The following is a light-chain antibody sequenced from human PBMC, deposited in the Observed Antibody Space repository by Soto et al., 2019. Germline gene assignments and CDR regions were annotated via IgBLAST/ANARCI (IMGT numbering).Light chain of an antibody. CDR1: QSVSSN. Sequence: ETVITQAPDTLPVPPGDRATLSCRASQSVSSNLAWYQQKPGQAPRLLIYAASTRATGIPARFSGSGSGTEFTLTISSLHPDDFATYYCQEYNNYWTFGQGTKVDIK. CDR2: AAS. CDR3: QEYNNYWT. V-gene: IGKV3-15*01. J-gene: IGKJ1*01.